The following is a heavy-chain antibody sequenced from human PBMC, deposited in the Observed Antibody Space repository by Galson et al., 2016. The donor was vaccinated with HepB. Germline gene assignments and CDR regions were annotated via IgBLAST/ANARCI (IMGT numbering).Heavy chain of an antibody. V-gene: IGHV6-1*01. D-gene: IGHD1-1*01. CDR1: GDSVSSNSAT. CDR2: TYYRSKWFS. CDR3: AKVHDTNLGVPTEDHFFDY. Sequence: CAISGDSVSSNSATWNWIRQSPSRGLEWLGRTYYRSKWFSDYAMSMKGRITINPDNPKNQFSLQLDSVTPEDTGVYYCAKVHDTNLGVPTEDHFFDYWGQGTLVTVSS. J-gene: IGHJ4*02.